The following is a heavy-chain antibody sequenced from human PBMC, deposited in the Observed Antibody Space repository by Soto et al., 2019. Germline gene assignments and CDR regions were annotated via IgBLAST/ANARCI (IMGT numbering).Heavy chain of an antibody. CDR1: GFTFSSYS. J-gene: IGHJ6*02. CDR2: ISSSSSYI. Sequence: GGSLRLSCAASGFTFSSYSMNWVRQAPGKGVEWVSSISSSSSYIYYADSVKGRFTISRDNAKNSLYLQMNSLRAEDTAVYYCAREWVVSYYYYGMDVWGQGTTVTVSS. V-gene: IGHV3-21*01. CDR3: AREWVVSYYYYGMDV. D-gene: IGHD2-2*01.